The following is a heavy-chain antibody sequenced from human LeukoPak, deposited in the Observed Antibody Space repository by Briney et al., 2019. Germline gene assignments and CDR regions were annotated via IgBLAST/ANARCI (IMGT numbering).Heavy chain of an antibody. J-gene: IGHJ4*02. V-gene: IGHV1-69*04. Sequence: SVKVSCKASGGTSNSHAISWVRQAPGQGLEWMGRIIPNLGTTNRAQNFKDRVTLTADKSTNTAYMELTSLTSDDTAVYYCGATNDGGGYQGGDFFDFWGQGTLVTVSS. D-gene: IGHD3-22*01. CDR1: GGTSNSHA. CDR2: IIPNLGTT. CDR3: GATNDGGGYQGGDFFDF.